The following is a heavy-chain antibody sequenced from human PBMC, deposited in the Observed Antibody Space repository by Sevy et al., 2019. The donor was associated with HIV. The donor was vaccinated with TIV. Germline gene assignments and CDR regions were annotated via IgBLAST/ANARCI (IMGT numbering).Heavy chain of an antibody. CDR2: ISGSGGDT. J-gene: IGHJ4*02. CDR1: GFTFSSYA. Sequence: GGSLRLSCAASGFTFSSYAMTWVRQAPGKGLEWVSAISGSGGDTYYADFVKGRFTISRDSSKNTLHLQMNSLRAEDTALYYCAKGMGELSLSGLDYWGQGTLVTVSS. V-gene: IGHV3-23*01. D-gene: IGHD3-16*02. CDR3: AKGMGELSLSGLDY.